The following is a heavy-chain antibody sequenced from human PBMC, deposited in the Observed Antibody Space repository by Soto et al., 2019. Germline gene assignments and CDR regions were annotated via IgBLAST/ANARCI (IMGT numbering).Heavy chain of an antibody. D-gene: IGHD2-15*01. V-gene: IGHV3-21*01. J-gene: IGHJ4*02. CDR3: ARDPGFYGGSGEYYFDY. Sequence: GGSLRLSCAASGFTFSSYSMNWVRQAPGKGLEWVSSISSSSSYIYYADSVKGRFTTSRDNAKNSLYLQMNSLRAEDTAVYYCARDPGFYGGSGEYYFDYWGQGTLVTVSS. CDR2: ISSSSSYI. CDR1: GFTFSSYS.